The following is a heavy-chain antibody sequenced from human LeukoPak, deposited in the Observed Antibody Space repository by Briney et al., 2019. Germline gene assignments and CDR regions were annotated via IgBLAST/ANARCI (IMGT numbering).Heavy chain of an antibody. CDR3: ARGRYYDYVWGSYRPRYYYYYMDV. CDR1: GGSISSGSYY. J-gene: IGHJ6*03. V-gene: IGHV4-61*10. CDR2: IYYSGST. Sequence: SETLSLTCTVSGGSISSGSYYWSWIRQPAGKGLEWIGYIYYSGSTNYNPSLKSRVTISVDTSKNQFSLKLSSVTAADTAVYYCARGRYYDYVWGSYRPRYYYYYMDVWGKGTTVTVSS. D-gene: IGHD3-16*02.